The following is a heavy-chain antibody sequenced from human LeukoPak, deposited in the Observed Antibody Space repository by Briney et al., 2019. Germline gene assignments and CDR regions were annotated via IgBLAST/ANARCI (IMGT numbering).Heavy chain of an antibody. Sequence: GESLRLSCAASGFTFSDYAMYWVRQAPGKGLEWVSSIEASGGATYYADSVKGRFTISRDNSKNTFYLQMNSLRAEDTAVYYCAKGSGSGWYGWFAPWGQGTLVTGSS. CDR2: IEASGGAT. V-gene: IGHV3-23*01. J-gene: IGHJ5*02. CDR3: AKGSGSGWYGWFAP. CDR1: GFTFSDYA. D-gene: IGHD6-19*01.